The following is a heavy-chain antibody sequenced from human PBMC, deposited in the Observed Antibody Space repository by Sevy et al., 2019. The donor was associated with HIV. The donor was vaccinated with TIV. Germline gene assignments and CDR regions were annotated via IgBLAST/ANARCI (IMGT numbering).Heavy chain of an antibody. V-gene: IGHV3-23*01. CDR2: ISGSGDST. CDR1: AFSFNTYA. CDR3: PKPRGSFYFDY. J-gene: IGHJ4*02. Sequence: GGSLRLSCAASAFSFNTYAMSWVRRAPGKGLEWVSTISGSGDSTFYSHSVKGRFTISRDNSKNTLYLQMNSLRAEDTAVYYCPKPRGSFYFDYWGQGTLVTVSS. D-gene: IGHD3-16*01.